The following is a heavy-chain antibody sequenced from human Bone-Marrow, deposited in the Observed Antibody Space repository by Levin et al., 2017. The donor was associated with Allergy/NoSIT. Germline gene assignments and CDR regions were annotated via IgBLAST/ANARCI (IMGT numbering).Heavy chain of an antibody. CDR3: ARDRYSSGWYFGDN. CDR1: GFTFSNYA. Sequence: GGSLRLSCAASGFTFSNYAMHWVRQAPGKGLEWVAVIPYDGRSRDYADSVKGRFTISRDNSESTLYLQMNSLRPEDTAVYYCARDRYSSGWYFGDNWGQGTLVTVSS. D-gene: IGHD6-19*01. CDR2: IPYDGRSR. J-gene: IGHJ4*02. V-gene: IGHV3-30*04.